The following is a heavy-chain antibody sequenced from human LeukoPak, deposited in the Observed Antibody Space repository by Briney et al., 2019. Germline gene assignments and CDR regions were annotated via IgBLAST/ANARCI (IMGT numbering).Heavy chain of an antibody. Sequence: SVKVSCKASGGTFSSYTISWVRQAPGQGLEWMGRIIPILGIANYAQKFQGRVTITADKSTSTAYMELSSLRSEDTAVYYCALNYYDSSGRPLRSLDPEYFQHWGQGTLVTVSS. V-gene: IGHV1-69*02. J-gene: IGHJ1*01. CDR2: IIPILGIA. CDR1: GGTFSSYT. CDR3: ALNYYDSSGRPLRSLDPEYFQH. D-gene: IGHD3-22*01.